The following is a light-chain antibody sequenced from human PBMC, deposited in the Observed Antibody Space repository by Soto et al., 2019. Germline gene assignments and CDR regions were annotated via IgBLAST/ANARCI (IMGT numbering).Light chain of an antibody. Sequence: DIQMTQSPSTLSASVGDRVTITCRASQSISSWLAWYQQKPGKAPKLLLYDASSLESGVPSRFSGSGSVTAFSLPISSLQPDDFATYHCQQYNSYSSITFGQGTRLEIK. V-gene: IGKV1-5*01. CDR3: QQYNSYSSIT. CDR2: DAS. CDR1: QSISSW. J-gene: IGKJ5*01.